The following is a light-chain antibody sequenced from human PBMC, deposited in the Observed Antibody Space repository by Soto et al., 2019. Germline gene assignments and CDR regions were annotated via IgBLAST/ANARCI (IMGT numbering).Light chain of an antibody. CDR1: NIGSKS. V-gene: IGLV3-21*02. Sequence: SYELTQPPSVSVAPGQTARVTCGGNNIGSKSAHWYQHKPGQAPVLIVYDGRDRPSRIPERFSGSNSGNTATLTISGVEAGDEADYYCQVWDSSSDHYVFGTGTKLTVL. J-gene: IGLJ1*01. CDR3: QVWDSSSDHYV. CDR2: DGR.